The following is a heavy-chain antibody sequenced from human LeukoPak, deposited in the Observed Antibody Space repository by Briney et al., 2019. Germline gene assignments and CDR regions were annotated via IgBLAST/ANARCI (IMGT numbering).Heavy chain of an antibody. J-gene: IGHJ3*02. CDR3: ANTYGDLVGAFDI. V-gene: IGHV3-30*18. D-gene: IGHD4-17*01. CDR1: GFTFNNYG. Sequence: RPGKSLRLSCAASGFTFNNYGMHWVRQAPGKGLEWVAVISYDGRNIHYPDSVKGRFTISRDNAKNSLYLQVNSLRAEDTALYYCANTYGDLVGAFDIWGQGTMVTVSS. CDR2: ISYDGRNI.